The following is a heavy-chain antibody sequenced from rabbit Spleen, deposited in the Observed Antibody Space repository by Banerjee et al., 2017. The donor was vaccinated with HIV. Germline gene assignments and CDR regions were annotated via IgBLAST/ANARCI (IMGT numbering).Heavy chain of an antibody. J-gene: IGHJ4*01. D-gene: IGHD4-2*01. V-gene: IGHV1S40*01. CDR3: ARGTAGTDQGFDL. Sequence: QSLEESGGDLVKPGASLTLTCIASGDSFSGNSYMCWVRQAPGKGLEWIACIYSGSSGSTYYATWAKGLFTISKTSSTTVTLQMTSLAAADTATYFCARGTAGTDQGFDLWGQGTLVTVS. CDR1: GDSFSGNSY. CDR2: IYSGSSGST.